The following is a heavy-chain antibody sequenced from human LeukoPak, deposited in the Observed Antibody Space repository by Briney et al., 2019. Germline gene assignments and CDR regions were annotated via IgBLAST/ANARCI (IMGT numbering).Heavy chain of an antibody. CDR1: GFTFSSYG. CDR2: ISGSGGST. J-gene: IGHJ4*02. D-gene: IGHD3-10*01. Sequence: GGTLRLSCAASGFTFSSYGMSWVRQAPGKGLEWVSAISGSGGSTYYADSVKGRFTISRDNAKNSLYLQMNSLRAEDTAVYYCARAGWYYGELDYWGQGTLVTVSS. CDR3: ARAGWYYGELDY. V-gene: IGHV3-23*01.